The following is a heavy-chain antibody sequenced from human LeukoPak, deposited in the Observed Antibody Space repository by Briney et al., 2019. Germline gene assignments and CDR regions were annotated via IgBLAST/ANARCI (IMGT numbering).Heavy chain of an antibody. Sequence: GGSLRLSCAASGFTFSSYGTRWVRQAPGEGLEWGAVIWYDGSNKYYADSVKGRFTISRDNSKTRLYLQMNSQRAEYTAVYYCAKPGMGVTHLDYWGQGTLVTVSS. J-gene: IGHJ4*02. CDR3: AKPGMGVTHLDY. V-gene: IGHV3-33*06. CDR2: IWYDGSNK. CDR1: GFTFSSYG. D-gene: IGHD2-21*02.